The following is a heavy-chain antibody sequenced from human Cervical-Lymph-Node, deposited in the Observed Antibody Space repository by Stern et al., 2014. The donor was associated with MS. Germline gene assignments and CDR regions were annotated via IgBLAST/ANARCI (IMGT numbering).Heavy chain of an antibody. Sequence: EVQLVESGGGLMQTGGSLRLSCAASGFTVSTSYMSWVRQAPGQGLDWVSIIYSDGNTYYADSVKGRFTISRDNSKNTLHLQMNSLRPEDTAVYYCARGGFLANWLDPWGQGTLVTVSS. V-gene: IGHV3-53*01. CDR1: GFTVSTSY. D-gene: IGHD3-3*01. J-gene: IGHJ5*02. CDR2: IYSDGNT. CDR3: ARGGFLANWLDP.